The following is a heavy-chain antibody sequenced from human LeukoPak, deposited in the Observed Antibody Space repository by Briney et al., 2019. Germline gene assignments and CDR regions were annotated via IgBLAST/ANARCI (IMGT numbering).Heavy chain of an antibody. CDR3: ARREIYDSSGYYYFDY. V-gene: IGHV4-39*01. J-gene: IGHJ4*02. D-gene: IGHD3-22*01. CDR1: GGSISSSSYY. Sequence: SETLSLTCTVSGGSISSSSYYWGWIRQPPGKGLEWIGSIYYSGSTYYNPSLKSRVTISVDTSKNQFSLKLSSVTAADTAVYYCARREIYDSSGYYYFDYWGQGTLVTVSS. CDR2: IYYSGST.